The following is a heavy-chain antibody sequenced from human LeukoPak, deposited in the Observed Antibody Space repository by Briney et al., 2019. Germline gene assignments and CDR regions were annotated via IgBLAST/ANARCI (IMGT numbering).Heavy chain of an antibody. CDR1: GFTFSSYA. CDR2: IKEDGSDK. CDR3: AKDRTRQAY. J-gene: IGHJ4*02. V-gene: IGHV3-7*03. D-gene: IGHD3-3*01. Sequence: GGSLRLSCAASGFTFSSYAMSWVRQTPGKGLEWVANIKEDGSDKYYVDSLKGRFTISRDNAKNSLYLQMNSLRAEDTAVYYCAKDRTRQAYWGQGTLVTVSS.